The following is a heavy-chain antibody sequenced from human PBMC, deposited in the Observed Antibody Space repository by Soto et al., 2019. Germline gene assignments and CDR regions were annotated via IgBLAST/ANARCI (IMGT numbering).Heavy chain of an antibody. CDR1: GGSISNGGYS. CDR3: ARGGGWTFDY. D-gene: IGHD2-15*01. V-gene: IGHV4-30-2*01. CDR2: IYHSGST. Sequence: PSETLSLTCAVSGGSISNGGYSWSWIRQPPGKGLEWIGYIYHSGSTYYNPSLKSRVTISVDRSKNQFSLKLSSVTAADTAVYYCARGGGWTFDYWGQGTLVPVSS. J-gene: IGHJ4*02.